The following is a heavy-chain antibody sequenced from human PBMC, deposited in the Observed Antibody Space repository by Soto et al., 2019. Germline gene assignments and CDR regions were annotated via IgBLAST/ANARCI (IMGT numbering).Heavy chain of an antibody. CDR2: LSYDGSKE. V-gene: IGHV3-30-3*01. CDR1: GFTLSDYA. Sequence: QVQLVESGGGVVQPGRSLRLSCAASGFTLSDYAIHWVRQAPGKGLEWVAALSYDGSKEFYADSVKGRFTISRDSSKNTLFLQMDRLRTDDTAIYYCARVHMTMIASDAFDIWGQGTMARSLQ. CDR3: ARVHMTMIASDAFDI. J-gene: IGHJ3*02. D-gene: IGHD3-22*01.